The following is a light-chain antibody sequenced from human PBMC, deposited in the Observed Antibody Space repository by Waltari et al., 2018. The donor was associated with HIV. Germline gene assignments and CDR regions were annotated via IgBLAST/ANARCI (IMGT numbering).Light chain of an antibody. CDR2: RNN. J-gene: IGLJ3*02. Sequence: QSVLPQPPSASGTPGPRVTLSCSGSSPHIGRKYVYLYQQLTGTAPKLRIYRNNQRPSGVPDRCAGSKSGTSASLAISGLRSEDEADYYCAAWDDSLSGVVFGGGTKLTVL. V-gene: IGLV1-47*01. CDR3: AAWDDSLSGVV. CDR1: SPHIGRKY.